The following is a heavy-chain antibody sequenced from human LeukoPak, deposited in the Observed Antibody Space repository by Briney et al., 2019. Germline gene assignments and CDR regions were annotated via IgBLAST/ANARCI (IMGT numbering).Heavy chain of an antibody. D-gene: IGHD2-21*01. CDR3: ARDRCGGDCYSSN. CDR2: IIPIFGTA. V-gene: IGHV1-69*13. J-gene: IGHJ4*02. Sequence: ASVKVSCKASGGTFSSYAISWVRQAPGQGLEWMGGIIPIFGTANYAQKFQGRVTITADESTSTAYMELSSLRSEDTAVYHCARDRCGGDCYSSNWGQGTLVTVSS. CDR1: GGTFSSYA.